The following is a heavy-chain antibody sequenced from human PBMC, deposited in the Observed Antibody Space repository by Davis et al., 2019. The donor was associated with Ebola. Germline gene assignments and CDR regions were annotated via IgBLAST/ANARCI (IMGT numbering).Heavy chain of an antibody. J-gene: IGHJ4*02. D-gene: IGHD2-15*01. Sequence: PGGSLRLSCAASGFSLSSYAMSWVRQAPGKGLEWVSSLSGSGTATYYANSVKGRFTISRDSSKKTLYVDMNSLRADDTAVYYCATKCSGATCYPGGDYWGRGTLVTVSS. CDR2: LSGSGTAT. CDR3: ATKCSGATCYPGGDY. CDR1: GFSLSSYA. V-gene: IGHV3-23*01.